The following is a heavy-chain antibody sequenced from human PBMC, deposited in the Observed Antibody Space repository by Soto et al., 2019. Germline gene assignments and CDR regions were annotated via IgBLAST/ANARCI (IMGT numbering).Heavy chain of an antibody. CDR2: INHSGST. CDR3: ARGEYGSGSYPLWFNYYYGRDV. CDR1: GGSFSGYY. J-gene: IGHJ6*04. Sequence: ETLSLTCAVYGGSFSGYYWSWIRQPPGKGLEWIGEINHSGSTNYNPSLKSRVTISVDTSKNQFSLKLSSVTAADTAVYYCARGEYGSGSYPLWFNYYYGRDVWGKGPRVTVPS. V-gene: IGHV4-34*01. D-gene: IGHD3-10*01.